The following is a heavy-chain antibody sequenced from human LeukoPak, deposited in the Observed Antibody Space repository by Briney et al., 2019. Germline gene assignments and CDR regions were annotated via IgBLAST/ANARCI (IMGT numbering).Heavy chain of an antibody. Sequence: GGSLRLSCAGSGYTVGSNYMTWVRQAPGKGLEWVSLIFGGGDTRFADSVKGRFTISKDNSKNTVYLQMNSLRADDTAVYFCWRPNVLSSVDFWGQGTLVTVAS. CDR3: WRPNVLSSVDF. J-gene: IGHJ4*02. D-gene: IGHD5/OR15-5a*01. CDR2: IFGGGDT. V-gene: IGHV3-53*01. CDR1: GYTVGSNY.